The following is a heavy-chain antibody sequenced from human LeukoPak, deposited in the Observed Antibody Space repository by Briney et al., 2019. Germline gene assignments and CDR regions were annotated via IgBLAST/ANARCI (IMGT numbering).Heavy chain of an antibody. CDR3: ARGAIAAAGYYYFDY. CDR1: GFTFSSYS. V-gene: IGHV3-48*04. CDR2: ISSSSSTI. J-gene: IGHJ4*02. D-gene: IGHD6-13*01. Sequence: GGSLRLSCAASGFTFSSYSMNWVRQAPGKGLEWVSYISSSSSTIDYADSVKGRFTISRDNAKNSLYLQMNSLRAEDTAVYYCARGAIAAAGYYYFDYWGQGTQVTVSS.